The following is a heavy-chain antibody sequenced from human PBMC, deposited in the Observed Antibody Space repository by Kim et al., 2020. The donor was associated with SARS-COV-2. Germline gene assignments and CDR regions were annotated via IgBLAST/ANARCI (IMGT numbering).Heavy chain of an antibody. CDR1: GGSFSGYY. CDR3: ARGRRGDRGVNAPLYYYYYMDV. J-gene: IGHJ6*03. V-gene: IGHV4-34*01. Sequence: SETLSLTCAVYGGSFSGYYWSWIRQPPGKGLEWIGEINHSGSTNYNPSLKSRVTISVDTSKNQFSLKLSSVTAADTAVYYCARGRRGDRGVNAPLYYYYYMDVWGKGTTVTVSS. D-gene: IGHD3-10*01. CDR2: INHSGST.